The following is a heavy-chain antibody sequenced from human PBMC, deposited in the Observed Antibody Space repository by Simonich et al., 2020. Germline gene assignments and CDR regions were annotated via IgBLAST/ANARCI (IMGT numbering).Heavy chain of an antibody. CDR3: ARHYYGDYYFDY. Sequence: EVQLVESGGGLVQPGGSLRLSCAASGFTFSSYEMNWVRQAPGKGREWVSYISSSGSTRYYAEAGKGRFTISRDNAKNSLYLQMNSLRAEDTAVYYCARHYYGDYYFDYWGQGTLVTVSS. V-gene: IGHV3-48*03. D-gene: IGHD4-17*01. CDR2: ISSSGSTR. CDR1: GFTFSSYE. J-gene: IGHJ4*02.